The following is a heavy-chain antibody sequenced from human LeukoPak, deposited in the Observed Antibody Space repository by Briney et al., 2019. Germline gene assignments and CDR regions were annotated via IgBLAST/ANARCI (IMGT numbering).Heavy chain of an antibody. V-gene: IGHV1-69*05. D-gene: IGHD5-24*01. J-gene: IGHJ3*02. CDR3: ASRDGYNLDAFDI. Sequence: SVKVSCKASGGTFSSYAISRVRQAPGQGLEWMGGIIPIFGTANYAQKFQGRVTITTDESTSTAYMELSSLRSEDTAVYYCASRDGYNLDAFDIWGQGTMVTVSS. CDR2: IIPIFGTA. CDR1: GGTFSSYA.